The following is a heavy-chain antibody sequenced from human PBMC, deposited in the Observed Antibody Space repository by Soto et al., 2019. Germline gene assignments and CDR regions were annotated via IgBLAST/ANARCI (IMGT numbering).Heavy chain of an antibody. V-gene: IGHV3-74*01. CDR1: GFTFSSYW. D-gene: IGHD2-15*01. CDR3: AMLGWWQPYYYYYYMDV. Sequence: GGSLRLSCAASGFTFSSYWMHWVRQAPGKGLVWVSRINSDGSSTSYADSVKGRFTISRDNAKNTLYLQMNSLRAEDTAVYYCAMLGWWQPYYYYYYMDVWGKGTTVTVSS. J-gene: IGHJ6*03. CDR2: INSDGSST.